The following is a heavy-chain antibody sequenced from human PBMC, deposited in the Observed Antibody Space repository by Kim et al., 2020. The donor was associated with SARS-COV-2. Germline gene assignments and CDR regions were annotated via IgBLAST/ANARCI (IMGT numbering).Heavy chain of an antibody. CDR3: ARGETFRVAATGGGYYYYGMDV. J-gene: IGHJ6*02. Sequence: SETLSLTCTVSGGSISSSSYYWGWIRQPPGKGLEWIGSIYYSGSTYYNPSLKSRVTISVDTSKNQFSLKLSSVTAADTAVYYCARGETFRVAATGGGYYYYGMDVWGQGTTVTVSS. CDR1: GGSISSSSYY. V-gene: IGHV4-39*07. D-gene: IGHD2-15*01. CDR2: IYYSGST.